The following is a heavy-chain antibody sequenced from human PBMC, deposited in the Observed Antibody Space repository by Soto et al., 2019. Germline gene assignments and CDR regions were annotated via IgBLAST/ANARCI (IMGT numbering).Heavy chain of an antibody. V-gene: IGHV1-3*01. CDR2: VNAASGNT. CDR3: ARRPLLESHFDY. Sequence: QVHLVQSGAEARKPGASVNVSCMASGLSLNTYVVHWVRQAPGQGLEWMGWVNAASGNTQTSQKFQGRLTLTRDKSANTAYMELSNLRTEDTAVYFCARRPLLESHFDYWGQGTLVAVSS. J-gene: IGHJ4*02. CDR1: GLSLNTYV.